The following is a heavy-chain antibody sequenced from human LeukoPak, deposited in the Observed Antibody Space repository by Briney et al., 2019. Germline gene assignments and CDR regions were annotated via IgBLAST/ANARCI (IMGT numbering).Heavy chain of an antibody. CDR1: GVSFSGYY. CDR3: ARGGLRYFDWLPPPIDY. Sequence: SETLSLTCAVYGVSFSGYYWSWIRQPPGKGLEWIGEISHSGSTNYNPSLKSRVTISVDTSKNQFSLKLSSVTAADTAVYYCARGGLRYFDWLPPPIDYWGQGTLVTVSS. V-gene: IGHV4-34*01. D-gene: IGHD3-9*01. J-gene: IGHJ4*02. CDR2: ISHSGST.